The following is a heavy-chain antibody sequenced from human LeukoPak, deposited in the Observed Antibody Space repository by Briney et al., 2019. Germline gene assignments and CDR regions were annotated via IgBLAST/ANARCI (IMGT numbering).Heavy chain of an antibody. V-gene: IGHV3-23*01. Sequence: QSGGVLRLSCVASGFTFSNYWMSWVRQAPGKGLEWVSAITSSGDNIYYAASVQGWFIISRDNSKNTLSLQMNTLRAEDTAIYYCAKENPVGGTNYFDYWGQGTLVTVSS. CDR1: GFTFSNYW. J-gene: IGHJ4*02. CDR3: AKENPVGGTNYFDY. D-gene: IGHD1-26*01. CDR2: ITSSGDNI.